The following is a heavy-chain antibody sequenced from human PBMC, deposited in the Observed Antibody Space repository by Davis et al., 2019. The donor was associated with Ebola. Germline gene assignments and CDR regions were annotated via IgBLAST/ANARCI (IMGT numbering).Heavy chain of an antibody. V-gene: IGHV4-4*02. J-gene: IGHJ4*02. CDR3: ARGKGYCSSTSCYLLDY. CDR1: GGSISSSNW. D-gene: IGHD2-2*01. Sequence: PSETLSLTCAVSGGSISSSNWWSWVRQPPGKGLEWIGEIYHSGSTNYNPSLKSRVTISVDKSKNQFSLKLSSVTAADTAVYYCARGKGYCSSTSCYLLDYWGQGTLVTVSS. CDR2: IYHSGST.